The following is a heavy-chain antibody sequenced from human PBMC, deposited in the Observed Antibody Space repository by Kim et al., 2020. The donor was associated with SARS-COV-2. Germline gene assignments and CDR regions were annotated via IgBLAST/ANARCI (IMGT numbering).Heavy chain of an antibody. Sequence: SETLSLTCTVSGGSISSYYWSWIRQPPGKGLEWIGYIHYSGSTNYNPSLKSRVTISVDTSKNQFSLKLSSVTAADTAVYYCARVPGAQYSSGWYSFYYYMAVWGKGTTVTVSS. CDR3: ARVPGAQYSSGWYSFYYYMAV. V-gene: IGHV4-59*01. CDR2: IHYSGST. D-gene: IGHD6-19*01. J-gene: IGHJ6*03. CDR1: GGSISSYY.